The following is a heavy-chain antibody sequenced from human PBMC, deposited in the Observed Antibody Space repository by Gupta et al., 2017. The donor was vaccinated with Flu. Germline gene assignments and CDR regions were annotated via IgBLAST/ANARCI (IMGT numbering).Heavy chain of an antibody. V-gene: IGHV2-70*04. Sequence: QVTLKESGPALVKPTQTLTLTCTFSGFSLSTSGLSVSWIRQPPGKALEWRARVDWDDDKFYSTSLETRLTISKDTSKNQVVLTMTNMDPVDTATYYCARTRLTLTTGNWYFDLWGRGTLVTVSS. CDR2: VDWDDDK. D-gene: IGHD4-17*01. CDR1: GFSLSTSGLS. J-gene: IGHJ2*01. CDR3: ARTRLTLTTGNWYFDL.